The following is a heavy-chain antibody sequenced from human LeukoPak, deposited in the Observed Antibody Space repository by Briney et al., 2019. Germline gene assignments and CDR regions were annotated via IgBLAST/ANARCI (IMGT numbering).Heavy chain of an antibody. CDR3: ASLRSGPRCGMDV. D-gene: IGHD3-3*01. Sequence: AGGSLRLSCAASGFSFSSYGMHWVRQAPGKGLEWVAVIWYDGSNKYYADSVKGRFTISRDNSKNTLYLQMDSLRAEDTAVYYCASLRSGPRCGMDVWGQGTTVTVSS. CDR1: GFSFSSYG. V-gene: IGHV3-33*01. CDR2: IWYDGSNK. J-gene: IGHJ6*02.